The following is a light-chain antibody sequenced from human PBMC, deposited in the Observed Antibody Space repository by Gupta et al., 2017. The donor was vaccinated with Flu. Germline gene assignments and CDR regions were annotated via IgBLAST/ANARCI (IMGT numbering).Light chain of an antibody. J-gene: IGLJ2*01. V-gene: IGLV3-1*01. CDR3: QAWDRGTVV. Sequence: ITCSGDTLGDNFAFWYHHMPDQSPLLLIYQDSKRPAGIPDRFSGANSGNTATLTVSGTQNMDEADYYCQAWDRGTVVFGGGTRLTVL. CDR1: TLGDNF. CDR2: QDS.